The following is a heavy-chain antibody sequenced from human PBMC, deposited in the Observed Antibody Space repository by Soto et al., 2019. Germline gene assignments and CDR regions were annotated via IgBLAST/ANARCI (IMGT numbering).Heavy chain of an antibody. Sequence: GXSVKVSWNASVYSFTCYYMHWVRQAPGQGLEWMGWINPNSGGTNYAQKFQGRVTMTRDTSISTAYMELSRLRSDDTAVYYCARERDGLEGEGDYRYKFDHWGQGTLAPVSS. CDR1: VYSFTCYY. J-gene: IGHJ5*02. D-gene: IGHD4-17*01. V-gene: IGHV1-2*02. CDR2: INPNSGGT. CDR3: ARERDGLEGEGDYRYKFDH.